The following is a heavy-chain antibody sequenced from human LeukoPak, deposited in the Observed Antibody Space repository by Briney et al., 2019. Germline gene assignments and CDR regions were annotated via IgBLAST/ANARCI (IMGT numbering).Heavy chain of an antibody. CDR1: GGSISFYY. V-gene: IGHV4-59*08. Sequence: SETLSLTCTVSGGSISFYYWSWIRQPPGKGLEWIGYIYYSGSTNYNPSLKSRVTISVDTSKNQFSLKLNSVTAADTAVYYCARRHAGMDVWGQGTTVTVSS. J-gene: IGHJ6*02. CDR2: IYYSGST. CDR3: ARRHAGMDV.